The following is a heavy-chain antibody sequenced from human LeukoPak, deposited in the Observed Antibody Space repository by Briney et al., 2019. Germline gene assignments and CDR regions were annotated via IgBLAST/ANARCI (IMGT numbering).Heavy chain of an antibody. CDR3: AKEGGTGTRFDY. Sequence: GGSLRLSCAASGFTFSSSAMSWVRQAPGKGLYWVSGISGSGTGTYYADSVKGRFTISRDNSKNTWYLQMNSLRAEDTAVYYCAKEGGTGTRFDYWGQGTLVTVSS. V-gene: IGHV3-23*01. CDR2: ISGSGTGT. D-gene: IGHD1-7*01. CDR1: GFTFSSSA. J-gene: IGHJ4*02.